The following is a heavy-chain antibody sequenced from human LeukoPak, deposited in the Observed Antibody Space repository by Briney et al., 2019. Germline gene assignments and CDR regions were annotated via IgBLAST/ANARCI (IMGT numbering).Heavy chain of an antibody. D-gene: IGHD4-17*01. CDR3: ASFADYGDSFDY. CDR2: ISSSSSYI. Sequence: GGSLRLSCAASGFTFSSYSMNWVRQAPGKGLEWVSSISSSSSYIYYADSVKGRFTISRDNAKNSLYLQMNSLRAEDTAVYYCASFADYGDSFDYWGQGTLVTVPS. J-gene: IGHJ4*02. CDR1: GFTFSSYS. V-gene: IGHV3-21*01.